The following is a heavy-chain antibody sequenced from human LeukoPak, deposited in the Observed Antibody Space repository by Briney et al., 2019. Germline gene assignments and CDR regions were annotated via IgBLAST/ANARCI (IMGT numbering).Heavy chain of an antibody. CDR3: ARAQEGCSRASCYLEP. CDR2: MHHSGRT. J-gene: IGHJ5*02. Sequence: SGTLSLTCAISGASISSTNWWIWVRQPPGKGLEWIGEMHHSGRTNYNPSLKSRVTISVDKSKNQVFLRLNSVAAADTALYYCARAQEGCSRASCYLEPWGQGTLVTVSS. D-gene: IGHD2-2*01. CDR1: GASISSTNW. V-gene: IGHV4-4*02.